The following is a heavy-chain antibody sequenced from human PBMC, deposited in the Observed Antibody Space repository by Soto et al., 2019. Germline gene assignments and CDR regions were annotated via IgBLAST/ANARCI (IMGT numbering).Heavy chain of an antibody. CDR1: GGSISSYY. CDR3: ARDQAYYDVSRHFDY. J-gene: IGHJ4*02. D-gene: IGHD3-22*01. V-gene: IGHV4-59*01. Sequence: SETLSLTCTVSGGSISSYYWSWIRQPPGKGLEWIGYIYHSGSTNYNPSLKSRVTISADTSKNQLSLKLSSVTAADTAVYYCARDQAYYDVSRHFDYWGQGTLVTVSS. CDR2: IYHSGST.